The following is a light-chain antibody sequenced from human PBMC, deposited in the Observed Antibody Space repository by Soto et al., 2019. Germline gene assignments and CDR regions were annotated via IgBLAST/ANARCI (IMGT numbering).Light chain of an antibody. Sequence: QSVLTQPPSASGSPGQSVTISCTGTSSDVGGYNSVPWYQQHPGKAPKLMIFGVSQRPSGVPDRFSGSKSGNTASLTVSGLQAEDEADYFCSSYAGSNVVFGGGTKLTVL. J-gene: IGLJ2*01. V-gene: IGLV2-8*01. CDR3: SSYAGSNVV. CDR1: SSDVGGYNS. CDR2: GVS.